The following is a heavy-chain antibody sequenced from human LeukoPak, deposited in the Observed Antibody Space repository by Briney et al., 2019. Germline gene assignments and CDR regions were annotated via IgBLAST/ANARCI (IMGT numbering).Heavy chain of an antibody. V-gene: IGHV3-49*04. J-gene: IGHJ3*02. CDR2: IRTKTYGRTT. CDR3: TRVSPTGYSYGYLRAFDI. D-gene: IGHD5-18*01. Sequence: QTGGSLRLSCTASGFTFGDYAMSWVRQAPGKGLEWVGFIRTKTYGRTTEYAASVKGRLTISRDDSKSIAYLQMNSLKTEDTAVYFCTRVSPTGYSYGYLRAFDIWGQGTMVTASS. CDR1: GFTFGDYA.